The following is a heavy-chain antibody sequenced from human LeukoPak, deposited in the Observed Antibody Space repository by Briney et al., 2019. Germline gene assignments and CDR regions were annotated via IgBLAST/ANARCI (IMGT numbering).Heavy chain of an antibody. CDR2: INGGNGNT. D-gene: IGHD5-24*01. CDR3: ARGIWSATRVDYYLDN. CDR1: GYTFTNYA. V-gene: IGHV1-3*01. J-gene: IGHJ4*02. Sequence: ASVKVSCKASGYTFTNYAMHWVRQAPGQRLKWMGWINGGNGNTKYSQNFQGRVTITRDSSANMVYMELSSLTSEDTAVYYCARGIWSATRVDYYLDNWGQGTLVTVSS.